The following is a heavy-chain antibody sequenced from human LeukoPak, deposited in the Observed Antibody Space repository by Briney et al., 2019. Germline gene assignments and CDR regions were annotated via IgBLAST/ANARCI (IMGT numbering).Heavy chain of an antibody. Sequence: VASVKVSYKASGYTFTSYGISWVRQAPGQGLEWMGWISAYNGNTNYAQKLQGRVTMTTDTSTSTAYMELRSLRSDDTAVYYCARGRNYDILTGYSNWFDPWGQGTLVTVSS. D-gene: IGHD3-9*01. CDR1: GYTFTSYG. CDR3: ARGRNYDILTGYSNWFDP. CDR2: ISAYNGNT. V-gene: IGHV1-18*04. J-gene: IGHJ5*02.